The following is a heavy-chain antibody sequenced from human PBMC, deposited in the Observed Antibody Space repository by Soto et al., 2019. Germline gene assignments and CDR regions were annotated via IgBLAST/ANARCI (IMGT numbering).Heavy chain of an antibody. V-gene: IGHV1-8*01. Sequence: ASVKVSCKASGYTFTSYDINWVRQATGQGLEWMGWMNPNSGNTGYAQKFQGRVTMTRNTSIRTADMELSSLRSEDRAVYYCARGFLRAVAAPPFWGQGTLVTVSS. D-gene: IGHD2-15*01. J-gene: IGHJ4*02. CDR2: MNPNSGNT. CDR3: ARGFLRAVAAPPF. CDR1: GYTFTSYD.